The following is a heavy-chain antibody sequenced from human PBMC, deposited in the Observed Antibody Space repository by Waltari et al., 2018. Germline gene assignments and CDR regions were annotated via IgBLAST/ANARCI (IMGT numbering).Heavy chain of an antibody. J-gene: IGHJ6*02. CDR1: GGNFRSYG. D-gene: IGHD3-22*01. V-gene: IGHV1-69*06. Sequence: QVQVVQSGAEVTKPGSSVRVACKASGGNFRSYGISWVRQSPGQGLEWMGGIIPTFGTTNYPQEFRGRVTITADKSPSTAYMELSSLRSADTAVYYCTGGYYESSGFSFSYTYNMDVWGQGTTVTVSS. CDR3: TGGYYESSGFSFSYTYNMDV. CDR2: IIPTFGTT.